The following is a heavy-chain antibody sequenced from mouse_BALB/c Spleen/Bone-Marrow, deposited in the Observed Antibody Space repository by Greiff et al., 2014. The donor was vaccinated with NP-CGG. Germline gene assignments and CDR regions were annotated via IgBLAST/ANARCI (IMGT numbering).Heavy chain of an antibody. CDR1: GYTFTSYW. V-gene: IGHV1-87*01. Sequence: QVQLQQSGAELARPGASVKLSCKASGYTFTSYWMQWVKQRPGQGLEWIGAIYPGDGDTRYTQKFKGKATLTADKSSSTAYMQLSSLASEDSAVYYCARGSDYWGQGTSVTVSS. CDR3: ARGSDY. J-gene: IGHJ4*01. CDR2: IYPGDGDT. D-gene: IGHD3-2*02.